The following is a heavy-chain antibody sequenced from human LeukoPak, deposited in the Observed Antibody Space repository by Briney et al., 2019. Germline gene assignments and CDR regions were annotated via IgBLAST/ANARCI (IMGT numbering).Heavy chain of an antibody. CDR1: GGSISSSSYY. Sequence: SETLSLTCTVSGGSISSSSYYWGWIRQPPGKGLEWIGSIYYSGSTYYNPSLKSRVTISVDTSKNQFSLKLSSVTAADTAVYYCARDGRLQYYFDYWGQGTLVTVSS. J-gene: IGHJ4*02. D-gene: IGHD5-24*01. V-gene: IGHV4-39*02. CDR3: ARDGRLQYYFDY. CDR2: IYYSGST.